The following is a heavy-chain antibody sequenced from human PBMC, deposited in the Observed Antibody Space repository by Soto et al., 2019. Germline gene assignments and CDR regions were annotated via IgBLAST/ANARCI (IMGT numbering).Heavy chain of an antibody. Sequence: EVQLVESGGGLVQPGRSLRLSCAASGFSFDEYAMHWVRQAPGKGLEWVSGISWNSGTMGYGDSVKGRFTISRDNAKNSLYLQMNSLRAEDTALYYGVKGFCSSTRCLTYSYMDVWGKGTTVTVSS. CDR2: ISWNSGTM. CDR1: GFSFDEYA. CDR3: VKGFCSSTRCLTYSYMDV. J-gene: IGHJ6*03. D-gene: IGHD2-2*01. V-gene: IGHV3-9*01.